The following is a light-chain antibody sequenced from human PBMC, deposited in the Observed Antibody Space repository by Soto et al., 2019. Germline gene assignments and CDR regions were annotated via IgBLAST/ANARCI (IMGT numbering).Light chain of an antibody. Sequence: QSVLTQPPSASGTPGQRVTISCSGSSSNIGSNYVYWYQQLPGTAPKLLIYRNNQRPSGVPDRFSGSKSGNSATLAISGRRSEDEADYYWAAWDEGLSGVVFGGGTKPTVL. CDR3: AAWDEGLSGVV. CDR1: SSNIGSNY. J-gene: IGLJ2*01. CDR2: RNN. V-gene: IGLV1-47*01.